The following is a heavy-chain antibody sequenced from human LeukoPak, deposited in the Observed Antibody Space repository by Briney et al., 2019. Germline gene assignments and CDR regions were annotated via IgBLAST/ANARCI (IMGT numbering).Heavy chain of an antibody. CDR3: ARGSHVDYYGSGSYFDFDY. CDR1: GGPFSGYY. D-gene: IGHD3-10*01. CDR2: INHSGST. Sequence: PSETLSLTCAVYGGPFSGYYWSWIRQPPGKGLEWIGEINHSGSTNYNPSLKSRVTISVDTSKNQFSLKLSSVTAADTAVYYCARGSHVDYYGSGSYFDFDYWGQGTLVTVSS. J-gene: IGHJ4*02. V-gene: IGHV4-34*01.